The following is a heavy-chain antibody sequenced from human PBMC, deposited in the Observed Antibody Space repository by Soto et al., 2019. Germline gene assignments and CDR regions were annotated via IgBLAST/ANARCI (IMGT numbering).Heavy chain of an antibody. D-gene: IGHD1-20*01. CDR1: GFNVGAFA. Sequence: EVQLWESGGDLVQPGGSLRLSCAASGFNVGAFAVNWVRQAPGKGLEWVSGISVSDAFIYYADSVRGRFSISRDASEYILYLQMNSLRVDDTALYYCTRETVAGITGLDYWGPGTLVTVSS. V-gene: IGHV3-23*01. CDR2: ISVSDAFI. CDR3: TRETVAGITGLDY. J-gene: IGHJ4*02.